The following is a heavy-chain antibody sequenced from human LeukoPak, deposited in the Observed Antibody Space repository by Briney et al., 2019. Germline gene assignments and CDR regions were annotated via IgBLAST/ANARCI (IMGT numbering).Heavy chain of an antibody. CDR2: IYYSGST. J-gene: IGHJ4*02. CDR1: GGSISSSSYY. V-gene: IGHV4-39*07. D-gene: IGHD3-22*01. Sequence: SETLSLTCTVSGGSISSSSYYWGWIRQPPGKGLEWIGSIYYSGSTYYNPSLKSRVTISVDTSKNQFSLKLSSVTAADTAVYYCARSSGYYGSVDYWGRGTLVTVSS. CDR3: ARSSGYYGSVDY.